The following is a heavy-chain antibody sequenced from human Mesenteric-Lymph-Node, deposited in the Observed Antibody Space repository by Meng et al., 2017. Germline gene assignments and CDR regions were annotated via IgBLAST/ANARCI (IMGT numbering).Heavy chain of an antibody. D-gene: IGHD5-18*01. CDR2: IYSGGST. CDR3: ARARFTAMVTVPFGAFDI. V-gene: IGHV3-53*01. J-gene: IGHJ3*02. Sequence: GGSLRLSCAASGFTVSSNYMSWVRQAPGKGLEWVSVIYSGGSTYYADSVKGRFTISRDNSKNTLYLQMNSLRAEDTAVYYCARARFTAMVTVPFGAFDIWGQGTRVTVSS. CDR1: GFTVSSNY.